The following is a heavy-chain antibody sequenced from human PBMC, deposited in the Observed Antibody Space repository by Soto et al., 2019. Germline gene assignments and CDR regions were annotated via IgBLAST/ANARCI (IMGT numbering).Heavy chain of an antibody. CDR2: IIPIFGTA. D-gene: IGHD3-9*01. CDR3: AREILYDFWSGLKYYDILTGKNWFDP. J-gene: IGHJ5*02. V-gene: IGHV1-69*12. CDR1: GGTFSSYA. Sequence: QVQLVQSGAEVKKPGSSVKVSCKASGGTFSSYAISWVRQAPGQGLEWMGGIIPIFGTANYAQKFQGRVTITADESTSTAYMELSSLRSEDTAVYYCAREILYDFWSGLKYYDILTGKNWFDPWGQGTLVTVSS.